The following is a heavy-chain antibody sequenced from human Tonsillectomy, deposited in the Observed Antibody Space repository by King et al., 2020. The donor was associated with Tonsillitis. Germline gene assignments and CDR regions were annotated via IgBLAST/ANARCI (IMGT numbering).Heavy chain of an antibody. CDR2: VSAGGDST. J-gene: IGHJ6*02. D-gene: IGHD3-3*01. CDR1: GFTFSGYA. CDR3: AKSSPEHYDFWTYHYYGMDV. V-gene: IGHV3-23*04. Sequence: QLVQSGGGLVQPGGSLRLSCAASGFTFSGYAMSWVRQAPGKGLEWVSVVSAGGDSTYYVDSVKGRFTISRDNSKNTLYLQMNSLRAEDTAVYYCAKSSPEHYDFWTYHYYGMDVWGQGTTVTVS.